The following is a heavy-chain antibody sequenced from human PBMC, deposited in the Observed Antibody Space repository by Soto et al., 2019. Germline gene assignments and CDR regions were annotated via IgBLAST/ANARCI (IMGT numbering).Heavy chain of an antibody. D-gene: IGHD2-15*01. V-gene: IGHV4-59*01. CDR3: ARVRVEMAYSDAFDI. CDR1: GGSISSYY. Sequence: SETLSLTCTVSGGSISSYYWSWIRQPPGKGLEWIGYIYYSGSTNYNPSLKSRVTISVDTSKNQFSLKLSSVTAADTAVYYCARVRVEMAYSDAFDIWGQGTMVTVS. CDR2: IYYSGST. J-gene: IGHJ3*02.